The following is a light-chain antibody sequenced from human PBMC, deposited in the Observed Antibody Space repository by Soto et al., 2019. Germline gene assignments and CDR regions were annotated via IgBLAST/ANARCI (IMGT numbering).Light chain of an antibody. J-gene: IGKJ4*01. CDR2: DAS. V-gene: IGKV3-11*01. Sequence: EIVLTQSPATLSLSPGERASLSCRASQSISVYLAWYQQKPGQAPRLLIYDASNRATGIPARFSGSGSGTDFTLTFSSLEPEDFAVYYCHQRTKWPLTFGGGTKVEIK. CDR3: HQRTKWPLT. CDR1: QSISVY.